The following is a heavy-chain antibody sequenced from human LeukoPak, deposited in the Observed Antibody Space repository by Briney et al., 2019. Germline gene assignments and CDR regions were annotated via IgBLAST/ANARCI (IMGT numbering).Heavy chain of an antibody. CDR3: ARYFLYNGY. D-gene: IGHD1-14*01. V-gene: IGHV4-39*01. CDR1: GGSISSSSYY. J-gene: IGHJ4*02. CDR2: IYYSGST. Sequence: PSETLSLTCTVSGGSISSSSYYWGWIRQPPGKGLEWIGSIYYSGSTYYNPSLKSRVTISVDTSKNQFSLKLSSVTAADTAVYYCARYFLYNGYWGQGTLVTVSS.